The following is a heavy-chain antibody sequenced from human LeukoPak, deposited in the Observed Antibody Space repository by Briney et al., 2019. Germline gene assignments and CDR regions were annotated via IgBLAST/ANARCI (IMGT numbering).Heavy chain of an antibody. V-gene: IGHV3-64D*09. CDR2: ISSSGGST. CDR3: AFLGGGWLDAFDI. Sequence: GGSLSLSCSASGFTFSSYAMHWVRQAPGKGLEHVSTISSSGGSTYYIDSVKGRFTISRDSSKNTLYLQMSSLRAEDTAVYYCAFLGGGWLDAFDIWGQGTMVTVSS. CDR1: GFTFSSYA. J-gene: IGHJ3*02. D-gene: IGHD5-24*01.